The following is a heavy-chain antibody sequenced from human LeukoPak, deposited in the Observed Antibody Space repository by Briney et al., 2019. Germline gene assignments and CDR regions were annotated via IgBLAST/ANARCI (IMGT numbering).Heavy chain of an antibody. Sequence: SETLSLTCAVYGGSFSGYYWSWIRQPPGKGLEWIGEINHSGSTNYNPSLKSRVTISVDTSKNQFSLKLSSATAADTAVYYCARYYYDSSSYYSVEFDYWGQGTLVTVSS. CDR1: GGSFSGYY. CDR3: ARYYYDSSSYYSVEFDY. V-gene: IGHV4-34*01. D-gene: IGHD3-22*01. CDR2: INHSGST. J-gene: IGHJ4*02.